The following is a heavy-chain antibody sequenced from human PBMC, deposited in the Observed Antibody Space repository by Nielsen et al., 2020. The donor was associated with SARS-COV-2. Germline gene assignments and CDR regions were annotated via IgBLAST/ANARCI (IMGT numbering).Heavy chain of an antibody. D-gene: IGHD6-6*01. J-gene: IGHJ6*02. CDR3: AVEYSSSSGHYYYGMDV. CDR1: GGSISSGGYY. V-gene: IGHV4-31*03. Sequence: SETLSLTCTVSGGSISSGGYYWSWIRQHPGKGLEWIGYIYYSGSTYYNPSLKSRVTISVDMSKNQFSLKLSSVTAADTAVYYCAVEYSSSSGHYYYGMDVWGQGTTVTVSS. CDR2: IYYSGST.